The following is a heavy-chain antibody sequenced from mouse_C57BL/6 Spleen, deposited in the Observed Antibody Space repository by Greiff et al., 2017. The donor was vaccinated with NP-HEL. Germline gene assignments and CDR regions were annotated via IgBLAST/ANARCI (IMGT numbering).Heavy chain of an antibody. J-gene: IGHJ3*01. CDR3: APLLGSYPFAY. V-gene: IGHV1-26*01. D-gene: IGHD1-1*02. CDR2: INPNNGGT. CDR1: GYTFTDYY. Sequence: EVQLQQSGPELVKPGASVKISCKASGYTFTDYYMNWVKQSHGKSLEWIGDINPNNGGTSYNQKFKGKATLTVDKSSSTAYMELRSLTSEDSAVYYCAPLLGSYPFAYWGQGTLVTVSA.